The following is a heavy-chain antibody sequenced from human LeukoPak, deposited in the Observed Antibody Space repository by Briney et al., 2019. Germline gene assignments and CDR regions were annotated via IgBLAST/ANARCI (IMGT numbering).Heavy chain of an antibody. Sequence: SETLSLTCTVSGGSISTSYWSWIRQPPGKGLEWIGYVIYSGRTNCNPSLKSRVTISVDTSKNQFSLKLSSVTAADTAVYYCARGRGYGYSSPLDYWGQGTLVTVSS. CDR3: ARGRGYGYSSPLDY. CDR1: GGSISTSY. D-gene: IGHD5-18*01. J-gene: IGHJ4*02. CDR2: VIYSGRT. V-gene: IGHV4-59*01.